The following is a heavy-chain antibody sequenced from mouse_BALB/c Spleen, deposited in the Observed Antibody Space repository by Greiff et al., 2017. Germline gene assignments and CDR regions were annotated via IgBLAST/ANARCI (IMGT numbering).Heavy chain of an antibody. D-gene: IGHD2-2*01. CDR3: AVTGGVT. J-gene: IGHJ4*01. V-gene: IGHV5-9-3*01. CDR1: GFTFSSYA. CDR2: ISSGGSYT. Sequence: EVQVVESGGGLVKPGGSLKLSCAASGFTFSSYAMSWVRQTPEKRLEWVATISSGGSYTYYPDSVKGRFTISRDNAKNTLYLQMSSLRSEDTAMYYCAVTGGVTWGQGTSVTVSS.